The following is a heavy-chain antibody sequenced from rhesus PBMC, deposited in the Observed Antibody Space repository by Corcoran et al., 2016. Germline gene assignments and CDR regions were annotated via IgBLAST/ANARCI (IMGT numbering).Heavy chain of an antibody. D-gene: IGHD2-21*01. J-gene: IGHJ4*01. CDR2: IYGSSGST. V-gene: IGHV4-76*01. Sequence: QVQLQESGPGLVKPSETLSLTCAVSGGSISGGYDWSWIRQPPGTGLEWIGYIYGSSGSTNYNPSLKNRVTISKDTSKNQFSLKLSSVTAADTAVYYCARLAYCTGSGCYGQIDYWGQGVLVTVSS. CDR3: ARLAYCTGSGCYGQIDY. CDR1: GGSISGGYD.